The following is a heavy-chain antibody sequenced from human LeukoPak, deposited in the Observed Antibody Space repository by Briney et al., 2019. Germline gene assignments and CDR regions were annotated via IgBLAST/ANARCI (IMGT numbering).Heavy chain of an antibody. V-gene: IGHV1-18*01. J-gene: IGHJ4*02. Sequence: ASVKVSCTASGYTFTSYGISWVRQAPGQGLEWMGWISAYNGNTKYVQKLQGRVTMTTDTSTSTAYMELRSLRSDDTAVYYCARDQYYDILTGLNLNYFDYWGQGTLVTVSS. D-gene: IGHD3-9*01. CDR1: GYTFTSYG. CDR2: ISAYNGNT. CDR3: ARDQYYDILTGLNLNYFDY.